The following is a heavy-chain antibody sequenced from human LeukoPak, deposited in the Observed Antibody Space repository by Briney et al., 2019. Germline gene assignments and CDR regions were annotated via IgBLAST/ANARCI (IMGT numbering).Heavy chain of an antibody. V-gene: IGHV4-4*02. Sequence: PSETLSLTCAVSGGSISISNSNWWSWVRQPPGKGLEWIGEISHSGSTNYNPSLKSRVTISVDTSKNQFSLKLSSVTAADTAVYYCARHKSSGTYPLDYWGQGSLVTVSS. CDR3: ARHKSSGTYPLDY. J-gene: IGHJ4*02. CDR2: ISHSGST. CDR1: GGSISISNSNW. D-gene: IGHD1-26*01.